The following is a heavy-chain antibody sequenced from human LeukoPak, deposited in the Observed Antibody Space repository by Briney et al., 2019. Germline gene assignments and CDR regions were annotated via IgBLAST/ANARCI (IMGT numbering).Heavy chain of an antibody. CDR3: AREASGYYHVFDS. D-gene: IGHD3-3*01. Sequence: TGGSLRLSCEASGFSLSTYFISWIRQAPGKGLEWVSYITNSGRSTKYADAAKGRFTISRDNAKQSVYLEMTDLRAEDTAVYYCAREASGYYHVFDSWGQGTLAIVSS. V-gene: IGHV3-11*04. J-gene: IGHJ4*02. CDR1: GFSLSTYF. CDR2: ITNSGRST.